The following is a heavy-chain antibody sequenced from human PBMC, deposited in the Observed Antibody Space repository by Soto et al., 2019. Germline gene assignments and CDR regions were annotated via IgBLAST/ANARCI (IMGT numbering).Heavy chain of an antibody. J-gene: IGHJ4*02. V-gene: IGHV1-69*13. CDR2: IIPIFGTA. Sequence: GASVKVSCKXSGGTFSSYAISWVRQAPGQGLEWMGGIIPIFGTANYAQKFQGRVTITADESTSTAYMELSSLRSEDTAVYYCAREDCSGGSCPFDYWGQGTLVTVSS. CDR1: GGTFSSYA. CDR3: AREDCSGGSCPFDY. D-gene: IGHD2-15*01.